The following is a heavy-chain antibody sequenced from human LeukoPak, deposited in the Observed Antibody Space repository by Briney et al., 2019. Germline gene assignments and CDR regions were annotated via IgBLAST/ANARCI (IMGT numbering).Heavy chain of an antibody. CDR2: IYYSGST. D-gene: IGHD2/OR15-2a*01. Sequence: PSETLSLTCTVSGGSISSYYWSWIRQPPGKGLEWIGYIYYSGSTNYNPSLKSRVTISVDTSKNQFSLKLSSVTAADTAVYYCARGGAQYYYFDYMDVWGKGTTVTISS. J-gene: IGHJ6*03. CDR3: ARGGAQYYYFDYMDV. CDR1: GGSISSYY. V-gene: IGHV4-59*01.